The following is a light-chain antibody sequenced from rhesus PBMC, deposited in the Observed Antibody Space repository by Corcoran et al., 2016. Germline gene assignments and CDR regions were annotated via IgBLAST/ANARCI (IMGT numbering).Light chain of an antibody. CDR2: EVS. CDR3: MQALEFPLT. V-gene: IGKV2-104*01. J-gene: IGKJ4*01. CDR1: QSLLDSEDGNTY. Sequence: DIVMTQTPLSLPVTLGEPASISCRSSQSLLDSEDGNTYLEWYLQKPGQSPQLLIYEVSNRASGVPDRFIGSGSDTDFTLKISRVEAEDVGVYYCMQALEFPLTFGGGTKVELK.